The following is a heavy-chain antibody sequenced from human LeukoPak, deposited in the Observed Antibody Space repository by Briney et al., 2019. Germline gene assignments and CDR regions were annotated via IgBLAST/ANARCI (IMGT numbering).Heavy chain of an antibody. V-gene: IGHV1-2*02. D-gene: IGHD4-23*01. CDR3: ARDRNFGGYSNAFDI. CDR1: GYTFTGYY. CDR2: LNPNNGGT. Sequence: ASVKVSCKASGYTFTGYYIHWVRQAPGQGLEWMGWLNPNNGGTKYEQKFQGRVTMTRDTSISTAYMELSRLRSDDTAVYFCARDRNFGGYSNAFDIWGQGTMVTVSS. J-gene: IGHJ3*02.